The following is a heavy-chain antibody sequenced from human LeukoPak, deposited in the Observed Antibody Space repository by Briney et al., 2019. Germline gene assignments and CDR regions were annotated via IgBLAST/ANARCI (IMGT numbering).Heavy chain of an antibody. J-gene: IGHJ4*02. V-gene: IGHV1-2*02. CDR2: INPNSGGT. D-gene: IGHD2-2*01. CDR1: GYTFTGYY. Sequence: GASVKVSCKASGYTFTGYYMHWVRQAPGQGLEWMGWINPNSGGTNYAQKFRGRVTMTRDTSISTAYMELSRLRSDDTAVYYCARDVGEYCSSVSCYASDYWGQGTLVTVSS. CDR3: ARDVGEYCSSVSCYASDY.